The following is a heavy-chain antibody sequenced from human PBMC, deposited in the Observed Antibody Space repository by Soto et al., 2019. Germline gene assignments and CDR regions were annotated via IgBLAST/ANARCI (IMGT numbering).Heavy chain of an antibody. D-gene: IGHD3-16*01. J-gene: IGHJ3*02. CDR2: INPNSGGT. CDR3: ARREHGNWGNPFDI. Sequence: ASVKVSCKASGYTFTGYYMHWVRQAPGQGLEWMGWINPNSGGTNYAQKFQGWVTMTRDTSISTAYMELSSLGSEDTAVYYCARREHGNWGNPFDIWGQGTMVTVSS. CDR1: GYTFTGYY. V-gene: IGHV1-2*04.